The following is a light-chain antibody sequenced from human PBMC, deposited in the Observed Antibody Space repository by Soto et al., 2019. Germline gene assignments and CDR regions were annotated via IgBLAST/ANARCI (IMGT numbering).Light chain of an antibody. CDR3: QQRSNWAST. CDR2: DAS. J-gene: IGKJ4*01. Sequence: EIVLTQSPATLSLSPGERATLSCRASQSVSSYFAWYQQQPGHPPTRLIYDASNRATGIPARFIGSGSGTDFTLTITSREAEDVAVYYCQQRSNWASTFGGGTKVEIK. CDR1: QSVSSY. V-gene: IGKV3-11*01.